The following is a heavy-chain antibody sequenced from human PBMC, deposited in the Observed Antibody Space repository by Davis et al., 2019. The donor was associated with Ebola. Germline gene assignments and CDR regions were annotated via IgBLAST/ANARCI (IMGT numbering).Heavy chain of an antibody. CDR3: ARVAAASRDY. J-gene: IGHJ4*02. V-gene: IGHV3-23*01. Sequence: GESLKISCETSGFIFRNYVMSWVRQAPGKGLEWVSTLGTSADTYYADSVKGRFTISRDNSKNTLYLQMNSLRAEDTAVYYCARVAAASRDYWGQGTLVTVSS. CDR1: GFIFRNYV. CDR2: LGTSADT. D-gene: IGHD6-25*01.